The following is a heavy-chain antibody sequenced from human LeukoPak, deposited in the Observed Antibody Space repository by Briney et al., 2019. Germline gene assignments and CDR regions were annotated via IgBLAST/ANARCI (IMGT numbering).Heavy chain of an antibody. CDR1: GFTFSTYE. J-gene: IGHJ3*02. V-gene: IGHV3-48*03. CDR3: ARYEGGKGAFDI. D-gene: IGHD3-16*01. Sequence: PGGSLRLSCAASGFTFSTYEMNWVRQAPGKGLEWVSYISSSGSTIYYADSVKGRFTISRDNSKNTLYLQMNSLRAEDTAVYYCARYEGGKGAFDIWGQGTMVTVSS. CDR2: ISSSGSTI.